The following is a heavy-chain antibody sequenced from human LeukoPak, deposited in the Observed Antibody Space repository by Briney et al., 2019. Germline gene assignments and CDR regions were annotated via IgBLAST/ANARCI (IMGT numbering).Heavy chain of an antibody. Sequence: ASVKVSCKASGGTFISYAISWVRQAPGQGLEWMGGIIPIFGTANYAQKFQGRVTITTDESTSKAYMELSSLRSEDTAVYYCARVSGNIAAAGRGNWFDPWGQGTLVTVSS. CDR3: ARVSGNIAAAGRGNWFDP. CDR1: GGTFISYA. V-gene: IGHV1-69*05. D-gene: IGHD6-13*01. CDR2: IIPIFGTA. J-gene: IGHJ5*02.